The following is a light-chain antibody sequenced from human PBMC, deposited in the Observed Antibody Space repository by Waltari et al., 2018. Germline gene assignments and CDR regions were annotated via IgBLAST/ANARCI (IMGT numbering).Light chain of an antibody. CDR1: SSDGGGYNY. CDR3: SSYTSSSSNWV. CDR2: DVS. V-gene: IGLV2-14*01. Sequence: QSALTQPASVSGSPGQSITISCTGTSSDGGGYNYVSWYQQHPGKATNLMIYDVSNRPSGVSNRCSGSKSGNTASLTISGLQAEDEADYYCSSYTSSSSNWVFGGGTKLTVL. J-gene: IGLJ3*02.